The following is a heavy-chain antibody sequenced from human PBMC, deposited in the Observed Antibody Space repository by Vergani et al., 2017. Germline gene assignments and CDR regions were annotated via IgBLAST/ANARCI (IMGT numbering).Heavy chain of an antibody. V-gene: IGHV1-69*04. Sequence: QVQLVQSGAEVKKPGSSVKVSCKASGGTFSSYAISWVRQAPGQGLEWMGRIIPILGIANYAQKFQGRATITADKSTSTAYMELSSLRSEDTAVYYCAREVDTAMVQDYWGQGTLVTVSS. CDR3: AREVDTAMVQDY. CDR1: GGTFSSYA. D-gene: IGHD5-18*01. CDR2: IIPILGIA. J-gene: IGHJ4*02.